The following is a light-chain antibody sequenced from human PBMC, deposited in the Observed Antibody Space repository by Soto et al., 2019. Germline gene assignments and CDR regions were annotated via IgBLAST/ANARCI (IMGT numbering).Light chain of an antibody. CDR2: GAS. Sequence: DIVMTQSPATLSVSPGGRATLSCRASQSVGSNVAWYQQKPGQPPRLLIYGASSRATGIPDRFSGSGSGTDFTLTISRLEPEDFAVYYCQQYDNSAWTFGQGTKVDIK. J-gene: IGKJ1*01. CDR3: QQYDNSAWT. V-gene: IGKV3D-15*01. CDR1: QSVGSN.